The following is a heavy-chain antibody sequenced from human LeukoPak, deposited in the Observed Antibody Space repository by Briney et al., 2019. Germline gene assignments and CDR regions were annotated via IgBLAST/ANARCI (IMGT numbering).Heavy chain of an antibody. J-gene: IGHJ4*02. D-gene: IGHD3-16*01. CDR1: GYTFTGYY. CDR2: INPNSGGT. CDR3: ARVRYRLAETYIDY. V-gene: IGHV1-2*02. Sequence: ASVKVSCKASGYTFTGYYIHWVRQAPGQGLEWMGWINPNSGGTHYAQKFQGRVTMTRGTSISTAYMELSRLRSDDTAVYYCARVRYRLAETYIDYWGQGTLVTVSS.